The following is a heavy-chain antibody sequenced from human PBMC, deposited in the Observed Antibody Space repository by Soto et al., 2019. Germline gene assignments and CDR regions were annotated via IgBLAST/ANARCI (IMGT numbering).Heavy chain of an antibody. D-gene: IGHD6-13*01. CDR3: ARDPVSSSWYVQPLFVKGGMDV. Sequence: ASVKVSCKASGYTFTGYYMHWVRQAPGQGLEWMGWINPNSGGTNYAQKFQGRVTMTRDTSISTAYMELSRLRSDDTAVYYCARDPVSSSWYVQPLFVKGGMDVWGQGTTVTVSS. V-gene: IGHV1-2*02. CDR1: GYTFTGYY. J-gene: IGHJ6*02. CDR2: INPNSGGT.